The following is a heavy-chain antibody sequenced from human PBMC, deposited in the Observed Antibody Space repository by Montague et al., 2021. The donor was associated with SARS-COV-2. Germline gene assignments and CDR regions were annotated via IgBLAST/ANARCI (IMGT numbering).Heavy chain of an antibody. CDR3: ARGDSLFGVNTTFDP. Sequence: SETLSLTCTVSGGSFVNFYWGWIRQPPGKALEYIGYMYNGETTNYNPALQSRVTMSVDTSTNQFSLTLNSVSAADTALYFCARGDSLFGVNTTFDPWGRGTVVTVSS. J-gene: IGHJ5*02. CDR1: GGSFVNFY. CDR2: MYNGETT. D-gene: IGHD1-14*01. V-gene: IGHV4-59*01.